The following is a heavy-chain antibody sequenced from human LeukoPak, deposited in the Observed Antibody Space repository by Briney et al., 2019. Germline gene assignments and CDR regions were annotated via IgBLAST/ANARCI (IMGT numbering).Heavy chain of an antibody. CDR2: ISGSGGST. V-gene: IGHV3-23*01. CDR1: GFTFSSYA. J-gene: IGHJ4*02. Sequence: GGSLRLSCAASGFTFSSYAMSWVRQAPGKGLEWVSAISGSGGSTYYADSVKGRFTISRDNSKNTLYLQMNSLRAEDTAVYYCAKDLEGYYDFWSGYYPDYWGQGTLVTVSS. D-gene: IGHD3-3*01. CDR3: AKDLEGYYDFWSGYYPDY.